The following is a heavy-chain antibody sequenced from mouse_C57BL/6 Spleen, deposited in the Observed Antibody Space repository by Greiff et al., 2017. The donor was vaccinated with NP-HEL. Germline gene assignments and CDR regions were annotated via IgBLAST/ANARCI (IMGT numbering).Heavy chain of an antibody. V-gene: IGHV5-4*01. CDR2: ISDGGSYT. CDR3: AREGGYDGHYFDY. CDR1: GFTFSSYA. Sequence: EVKLMESGGGLVKPGGSLKLSCAASGFTFSSYAMSWVRQTPEKRLEWVATISDGGSYTYYPDNVKGRFTISRDNAKNNLYLQMSHLKSEDTAMYYCAREGGYDGHYFDYWGQGTTLTVSS. J-gene: IGHJ2*01. D-gene: IGHD2-3*01.